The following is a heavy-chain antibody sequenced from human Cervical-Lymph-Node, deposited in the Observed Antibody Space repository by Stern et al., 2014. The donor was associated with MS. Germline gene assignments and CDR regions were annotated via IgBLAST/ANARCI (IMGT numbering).Heavy chain of an antibody. CDR1: GYNFIDHA. CDR3: ARQPDYSDFLDF. J-gene: IGHJ4*02. D-gene: IGHD4-11*01. CDR2: IICGADTT. Sequence: VQLVQSGAEVKKPGASMTISCKTSGYNFIDHAIHWVRQAPRQRLEWMWCIICGADTTKYSQKLQGRVSFTRDKAESAAFMALNSLSPDDTAVYYCARQPDYSDFLDFWGQGTLVTVSS. V-gene: IGHV1-3*01.